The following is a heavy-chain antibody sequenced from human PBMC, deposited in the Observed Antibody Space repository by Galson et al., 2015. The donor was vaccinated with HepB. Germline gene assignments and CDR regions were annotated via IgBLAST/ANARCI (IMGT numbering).Heavy chain of an antibody. Sequence: QSGAEVKKPGESLRISCKGSGYSFTSYWISWVRQMPGKGLEWMGRIDPSDSYTNYSPSFQGHVTISADKSISTAYLQWSSLKASDTAMYYCARHQRPDYYGSGSYYHYYYGMDVWGQGTTVTVSS. CDR1: GYSFTSYW. CDR3: ARHQRPDYYGSGSYYHYYYGMDV. CDR2: IDPSDSYT. V-gene: IGHV5-10-1*01. D-gene: IGHD3-10*01. J-gene: IGHJ6*02.